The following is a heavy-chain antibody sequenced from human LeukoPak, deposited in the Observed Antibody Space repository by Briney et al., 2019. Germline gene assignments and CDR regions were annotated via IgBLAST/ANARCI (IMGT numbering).Heavy chain of an antibody. V-gene: IGHV1-69*05. CDR1: GGTFSSYA. D-gene: IGHD3-3*01. CDR2: IIPIFGTA. Sequence: GASVKVSCKASGGTFSSYAISWVRQAPGQGLEWMGGIIPIFGTANYAQKFQGRVTITTDESTSTAYMELSSLRSEDTAVYYCARGRITIFGVVISDAFDIWGQGTMVTVSS. CDR3: ARGRITIFGVVISDAFDI. J-gene: IGHJ3*02.